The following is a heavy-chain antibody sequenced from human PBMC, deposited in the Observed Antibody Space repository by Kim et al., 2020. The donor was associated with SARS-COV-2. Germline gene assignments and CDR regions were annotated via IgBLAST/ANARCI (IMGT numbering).Heavy chain of an antibody. CDR3: ARDALYYYDSSGYYRYFDY. Sequence: GRFTISRDNAKNSLYLQMNSLRAEDTAVYYCARDALYYYDSSGYYRYFDYWGQGTLVTVSS. D-gene: IGHD3-22*01. J-gene: IGHJ4*02. V-gene: IGHV3-11*06.